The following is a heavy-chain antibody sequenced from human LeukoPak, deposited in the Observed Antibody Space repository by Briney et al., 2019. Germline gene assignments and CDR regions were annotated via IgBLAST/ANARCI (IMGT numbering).Heavy chain of an antibody. V-gene: IGHV3-30*02. CDR1: GFTFGSYG. D-gene: IGHD6-13*01. CDR2: IRSDGSNK. J-gene: IGHJ4*02. Sequence: PGGSLRLSCAASGFTFGSYGMHWVRQAPGKGLEWVTFIRSDGSNKYYADSVKGRFTISRDNSKNTLYLQMNTLIADDTAVYYCASAKYSSSWYVVDYWGQGTLVTVSS. CDR3: ASAKYSSSWYVVDY.